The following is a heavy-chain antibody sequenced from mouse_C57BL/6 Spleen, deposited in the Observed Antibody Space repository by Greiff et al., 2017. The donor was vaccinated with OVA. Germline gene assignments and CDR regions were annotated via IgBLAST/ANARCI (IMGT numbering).Heavy chain of an antibody. CDR1: GYTFTSYW. CDR3: ARGGYYYGSSYYAMDY. V-gene: IGHV1-53*01. D-gene: IGHD1-1*01. J-gene: IGHJ4*01. CDR2: INPSNGGT. Sequence: VQLQQPGPELVKPGASVKLSCKASGYTFTSYWMHWVKQRPGQGLEWIGNINPSNGGTNYNEKFKSKATLTVDKSSSTAYMQLSSLTSEDSAVYYCARGGYYYGSSYYAMDYWGQGTSVTVSS.